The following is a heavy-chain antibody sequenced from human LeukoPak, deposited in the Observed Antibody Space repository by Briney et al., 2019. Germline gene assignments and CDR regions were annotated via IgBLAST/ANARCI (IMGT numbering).Heavy chain of an antibody. D-gene: IGHD3-22*01. CDR1: GFTFSSYA. CDR3: AKSMDYYDSSGSAGADYYFDY. J-gene: IGHJ4*02. Sequence: GGSLRLSCAASGFTFSSYAMSWVRQAPGKGLEWVSAISGSGGSTYYADSVKGRFTISRDNSKNTLYLQMNSLRAEDTAVYYCAKSMDYYDSSGSAGADYYFDYWGQGTLVTVSS. CDR2: ISGSGGST. V-gene: IGHV3-23*01.